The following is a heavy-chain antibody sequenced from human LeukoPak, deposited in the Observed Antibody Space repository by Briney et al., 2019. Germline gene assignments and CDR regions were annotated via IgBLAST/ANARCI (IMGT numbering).Heavy chain of an antibody. CDR3: ATADIVVVPAAPDYYYYMDV. J-gene: IGHJ6*03. CDR1: GYTLTELS. Sequence: ASVKVSCKVSGYTLTELSMHWVRQAPGKGLEWMGGVDPEDGETIYAQKFQGRVTMTEDTSTDTAYMELSSLRSEDTAVYYCATADIVVVPAAPDYYYYMDVWGKGTTVTVSS. V-gene: IGHV1-24*01. CDR2: VDPEDGET. D-gene: IGHD2-2*01.